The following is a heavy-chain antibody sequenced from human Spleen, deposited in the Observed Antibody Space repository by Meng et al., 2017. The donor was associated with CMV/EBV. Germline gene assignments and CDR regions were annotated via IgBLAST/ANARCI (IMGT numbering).Heavy chain of an antibody. CDR2: ISPYNANT. Sequence: ASVKVSCKASGYTFTSYGINWVRQAPGQGLEWMGWISPYNANTNYAQQLQGRVTMTTDTSTSTASLELSSLRSEDTAVYYCASAEIRNDAFDIWGQGTMVTVSS. V-gene: IGHV1-18*01. CDR1: GYTFTSYG. CDR3: ASAEIRNDAFDI. J-gene: IGHJ3*02.